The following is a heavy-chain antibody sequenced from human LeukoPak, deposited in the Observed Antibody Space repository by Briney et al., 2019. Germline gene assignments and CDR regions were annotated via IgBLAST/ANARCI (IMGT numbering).Heavy chain of an antibody. J-gene: IGHJ6*04. D-gene: IGHD6-19*01. V-gene: IGHV3-74*01. Sequence: PGGSLRLSCAASGFTFSNYWMHWVRLAPGEGLVWVSDINKDGSTTNYADSVQGRFTISRDNAKNTLYLQMDSLRAEVTAVYYCVKLQQWLIRSTYYHAMDVWGKGTTVTVSS. CDR3: VKLQQWLIRSTYYHAMDV. CDR2: INKDGSTT. CDR1: GFTFSNYW.